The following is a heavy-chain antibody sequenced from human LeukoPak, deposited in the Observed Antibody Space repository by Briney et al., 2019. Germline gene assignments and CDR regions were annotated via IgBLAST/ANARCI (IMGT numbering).Heavy chain of an antibody. J-gene: IGHJ4*02. V-gene: IGHV3-7*01. D-gene: IGHD3-10*01. Sequence: GGSPRLSCAASGFTFSSYWMSWVRQAPGKGLEWVANIKQDGSEIYYVDSVKGRFTISRDNAKNSLYLQMNSLRAEDTAVYYCAKLWFGELSIFDYWGQGTLVTVSS. CDR2: IKQDGSEI. CDR1: GFTFSSYW. CDR3: AKLWFGELSIFDY.